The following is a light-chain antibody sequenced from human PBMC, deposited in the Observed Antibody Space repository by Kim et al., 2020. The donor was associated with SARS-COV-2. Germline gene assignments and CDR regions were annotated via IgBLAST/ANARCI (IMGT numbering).Light chain of an antibody. CDR2: RNN. J-gene: IGLJ3*02. Sequence: GQRVTISCSGVSSNIGSNYVYWYQQLPGTAPKLLIYRNNQRPSGVPDRLSGSKSGTSASLDIGGLRSEDEADYYCAAWDDSLSGWVFGGGTQLTVL. CDR3: AAWDDSLSGWV. V-gene: IGLV1-47*01. CDR1: SSNIGSNY.